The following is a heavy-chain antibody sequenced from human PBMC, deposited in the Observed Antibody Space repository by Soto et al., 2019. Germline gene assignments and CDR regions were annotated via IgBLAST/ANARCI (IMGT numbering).Heavy chain of an antibody. CDR3: ARDRCSSTSCYFDY. D-gene: IGHD2-2*01. J-gene: IGHJ4*02. CDR2: ISSSSSTI. V-gene: IGHV3-48*01. CDR1: GFTFSSYS. Sequence: GGSLRLSCAASGFTFSSYSMNWVRQAPGKGLEWVSYISSSSSTIYYAASVKGRFTISRDNAKNSLYLQMNSLRAEDTAVYYCARDRCSSTSCYFDYWGQGTLVTVSS.